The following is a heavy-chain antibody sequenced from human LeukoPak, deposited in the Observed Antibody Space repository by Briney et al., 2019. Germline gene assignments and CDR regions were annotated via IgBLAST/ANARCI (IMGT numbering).Heavy chain of an antibody. CDR2: IYYSGST. CDR3: ARDRFSSSWYGMDV. V-gene: IGHV4-59*01. Sequence: PSETLSLTCTVSGGSISSYYWSWIRQPPGKGLEWIGYIYYSGSTNYNPSLKSRVTISVDTSKNQFSLKLSSVTAADTAVYYCARDRFSSSWYGMDVWGQGTTVTVSS. J-gene: IGHJ6*02. CDR1: GGSISSYY. D-gene: IGHD6-13*01.